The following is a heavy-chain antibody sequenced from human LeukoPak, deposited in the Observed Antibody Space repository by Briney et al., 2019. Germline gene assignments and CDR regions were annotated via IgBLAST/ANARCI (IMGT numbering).Heavy chain of an antibody. V-gene: IGHV3-30-3*01. Sequence: GALRFSCAASGFTFSSYAMHWVRQAPGKGLEWVAVISYDGSNKYYADSVKGRFTISRDNSKNTLYLQMNSLRAEDTAVYYCAYGGARRDFDYWGQGTLVTVSS. D-gene: IGHD3-10*01. CDR2: ISYDGSNK. CDR3: AYGGARRDFDY. J-gene: IGHJ4*02. CDR1: GFTFSSYA.